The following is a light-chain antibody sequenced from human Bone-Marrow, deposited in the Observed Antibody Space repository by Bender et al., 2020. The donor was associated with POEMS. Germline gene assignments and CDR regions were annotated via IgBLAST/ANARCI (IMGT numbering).Light chain of an antibody. V-gene: IGLV1-44*01. CDR1: TFNIGRNY. Sequence: QSVLTQSPSASGTPGQRVTISCSGNTFNIGRNYVYWYKQLPGTAPKLLIFSNTQRPSGVPDRFSGSKSGTSASLTISGLQSDDEAEYYCASWDETLKGWVFGGGTNLTVL. CDR3: ASWDETLKGWV. J-gene: IGLJ3*02. CDR2: SNT.